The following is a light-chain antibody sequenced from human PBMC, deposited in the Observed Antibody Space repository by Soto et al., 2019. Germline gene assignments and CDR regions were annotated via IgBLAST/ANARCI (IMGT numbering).Light chain of an antibody. CDR2: DAS. J-gene: IGKJ4*01. V-gene: IGKV3-20*01. CDR3: QQYGSTPLT. CDR1: QSVRSNS. Sequence: EIVLTQSPDTLSLSPGERATLSCRASQSVRSNSLAWYQQKPGQAPRFLIYDASSRATGIPDRFSGSGSGTDFTLTISRLEPEDFAVYYCQQYGSTPLTFGGGTKVAIK.